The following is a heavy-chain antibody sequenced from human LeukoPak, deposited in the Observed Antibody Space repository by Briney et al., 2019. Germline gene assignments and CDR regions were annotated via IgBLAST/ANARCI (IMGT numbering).Heavy chain of an antibody. V-gene: IGHV4-59*01. CDR2: IYYSGST. CDR3: ARFRPTYGAFDY. J-gene: IGHJ4*02. CDR1: GGSISSYY. Sequence: PSETLSLTCTVSGGSISSYYWSWIRQPPGKGLEWIGYIYYSGSTNYNPSLKSRVTISVDTSKNQFSLKLSSVTAADTAVHYCARFRPTYGAFDYWGQGTLVTVSS. D-gene: IGHD3-10*01.